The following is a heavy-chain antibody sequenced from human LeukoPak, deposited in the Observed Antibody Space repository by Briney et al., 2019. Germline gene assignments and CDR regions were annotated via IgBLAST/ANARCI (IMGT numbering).Heavy chain of an antibody. CDR2: IKSKTDGGTT. D-gene: IGHD2-21*02. CDR1: GFTFNNAW. V-gene: IGHV3-15*01. CDR3: ATEYLVTAIEYYFDY. Sequence: PGGPLRLSCAASGFTFNNAWMSWVRQAPGKGLEWVGRIKSKTDGGTTDYAAPVKGRFTISRDDSKNTLYLQMNSPKTEDTAVYYCATEYLVTAIEYYFDYWGQGTLVTVSS. J-gene: IGHJ4*02.